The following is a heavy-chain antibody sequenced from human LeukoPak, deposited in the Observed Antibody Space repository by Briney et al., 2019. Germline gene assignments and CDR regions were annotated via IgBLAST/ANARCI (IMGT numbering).Heavy chain of an antibody. J-gene: IGHJ4*02. V-gene: IGHV3-23*01. D-gene: IGHD3-3*01. CDR1: GFTFSSYV. CDR3: AMNWNCDS. CDR2: LSSSGTRT. Sequence: GGCLRPSCAASGFTFSSYVMIWVAQAPGQGLEWVSVLSSSGTRTDYADSVKGRFTISRDNFKSTLYLQMSSLRAEDTAVYYCAMNWNCDSWGQGTLVTVSS.